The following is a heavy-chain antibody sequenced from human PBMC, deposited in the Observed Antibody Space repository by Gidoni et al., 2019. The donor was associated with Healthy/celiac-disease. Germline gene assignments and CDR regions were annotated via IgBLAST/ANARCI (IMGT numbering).Heavy chain of an antibody. Sequence: QVQLVQSGAEVKKPGSSVKVSCKASGGTFSSYAISWVRQAPGQGLEWMGGIIPIFGTANYAQKFQGRVTITADESTSTAYMELSSLRSEDTAVYYCAGRPQRYYDFWNYGMDVWGQGTTVTVSS. V-gene: IGHV1-69*01. CDR3: AGRPQRYYDFWNYGMDV. J-gene: IGHJ6*02. CDR2: IIPIFGTA. D-gene: IGHD3-3*01. CDR1: GGTFSSYA.